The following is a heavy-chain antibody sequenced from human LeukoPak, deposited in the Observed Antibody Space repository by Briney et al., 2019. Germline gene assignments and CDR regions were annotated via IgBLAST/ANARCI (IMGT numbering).Heavy chain of an antibody. J-gene: IGHJ4*02. CDR3: AKHIRSSGWYDRADY. CDR1: GFIFSNFA. V-gene: IGHV3-23*01. CDR2: MSGSGDST. D-gene: IGHD6-19*01. Sequence: GGSLRHSSVASGFIFSNFAMTWVRQAPGKELDWVSAMSGSGDSTYYADSVKGRFTISRDNSKNTLYLQMNSLRAEDTAVYYCAKHIRSSGWYDRADYWGQGTLVIVSS.